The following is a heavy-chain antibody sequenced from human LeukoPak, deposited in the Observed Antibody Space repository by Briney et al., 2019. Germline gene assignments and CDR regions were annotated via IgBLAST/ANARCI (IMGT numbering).Heavy chain of an antibody. Sequence: PSETLSVTCTVSGGSISSGGYYWSWIRQHPGKGLEWIGYIYYSGSTYYNPSLKSRVTISVDTSKNQFSLKLSSVTAADTAVYYCARDSFASGDYVSSNYYYYGMDVWGQGTTVTVSS. D-gene: IGHD3-16*01. CDR2: IYYSGST. CDR3: ARDSFASGDYVSSNYYYYGMDV. CDR1: GGSISSGGYY. J-gene: IGHJ6*02. V-gene: IGHV4-31*03.